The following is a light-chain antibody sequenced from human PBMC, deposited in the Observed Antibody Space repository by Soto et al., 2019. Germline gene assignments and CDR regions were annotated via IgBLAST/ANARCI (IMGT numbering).Light chain of an antibody. V-gene: IGKV3-15*01. Sequence: EIVLTQSPGTLSLSPGERATLSCRASQSVSNNYLAWYQQKPGQAPRLLIYGASTRATGIPARFSGSGSGTEFTLTISSLQSEDFAVYYCQQYNNWPSITFGQGTRREI. CDR3: QQYNNWPSIT. CDR1: QSVSNN. CDR2: GAS. J-gene: IGKJ5*01.